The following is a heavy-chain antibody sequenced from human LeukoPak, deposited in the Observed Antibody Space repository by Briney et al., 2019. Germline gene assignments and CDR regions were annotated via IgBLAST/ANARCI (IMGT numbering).Heavy chain of an antibody. D-gene: IGHD3-3*01. CDR3: ASCRGAEWLSHWFDP. CDR1: GHSINTTTYY. V-gene: IGHV4-39*01. Sequence: PSETLSLTCTVSGHSINTTTYYWGWIRQPPGEGLEWIGSFFCGGTTYYNPSLKSRVTISIDTSKNQFSLELNSMTAADTAVYFCASCRGAEWLSHWFDPWGQGTLVTVSS. CDR2: FFCGGTT. J-gene: IGHJ5*02.